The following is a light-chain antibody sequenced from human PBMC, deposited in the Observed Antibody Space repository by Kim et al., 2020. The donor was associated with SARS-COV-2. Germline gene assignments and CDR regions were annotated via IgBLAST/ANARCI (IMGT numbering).Light chain of an antibody. CDR1: QTFGSSC. Sequence: GERAILSCRASQTFGSSCVAWYEQKPGQPPRLLIDAASNRATGIPDRLSGSGSGTDFTLIISRLEPEDGAMYYCKQYGIAPRYKFGQGTKVDIK. V-gene: IGKV3-20*01. CDR3: KQYGIAPRYK. J-gene: IGKJ2*01. CDR2: AAS.